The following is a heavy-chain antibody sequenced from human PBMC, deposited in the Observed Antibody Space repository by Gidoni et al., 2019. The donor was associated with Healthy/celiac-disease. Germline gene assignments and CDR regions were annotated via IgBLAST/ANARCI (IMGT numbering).Heavy chain of an antibody. CDR2: IYTSGST. J-gene: IGHJ5*02. V-gene: IGHV4-61*02. CDR3: ARDRGSSGYYNWFDX. CDR1: GGSISSGSYY. Sequence: QVQLQESGPVLVKPSQTLSLTCTVSGGSISSGSYYWRWIRQPAGKGLEWIGRIYTSGSTNYNPSLKSRVTISVDTSKNQFSLKLSSVTAADTAVYYCARDRGSSGYYNWFDXWGQGTLVTVS. D-gene: IGHD3-22*01.